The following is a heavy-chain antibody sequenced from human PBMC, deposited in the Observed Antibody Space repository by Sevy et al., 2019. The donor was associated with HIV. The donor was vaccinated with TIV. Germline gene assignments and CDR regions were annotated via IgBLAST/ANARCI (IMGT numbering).Heavy chain of an antibody. V-gene: IGHV3-11*01. Sequence: GGSLRLSCAASGFTFSDYYMSWIRQAPGKGLEWVSYISSSGSTIYYADSVKGRFTISRDNAKNSLYLQMKSLRAEHTAGFYCARDLGYCSGGSCYYYYYGVDVWGQGTTVTVSS. CDR3: ARDLGYCSGGSCYYYYYGVDV. CDR1: GFTFSDYY. CDR2: ISSSGSTI. D-gene: IGHD2-15*01. J-gene: IGHJ6*02.